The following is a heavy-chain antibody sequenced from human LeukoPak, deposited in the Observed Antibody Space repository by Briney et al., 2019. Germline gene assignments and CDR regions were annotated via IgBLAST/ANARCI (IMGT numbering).Heavy chain of an antibody. CDR1: GGTFSSYT. Sequence: SVKVSCKASGGTFSSYTISWVRQAPGQGLEWMGRIIPILGIANYAQKFQGRVTITADKSTSTAYMELSSLISEDTAVYYCASAPTVVTPFDYWGQGTLVTVSS. D-gene: IGHD4-23*01. V-gene: IGHV1-69*02. CDR2: IIPILGIA. J-gene: IGHJ4*02. CDR3: ASAPTVVTPFDY.